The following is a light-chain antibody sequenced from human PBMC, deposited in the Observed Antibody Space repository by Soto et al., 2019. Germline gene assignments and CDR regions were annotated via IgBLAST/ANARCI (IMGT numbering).Light chain of an antibody. CDR1: QTVTTSQ. CDR2: AAS. CDR3: QQYGSAPFT. J-gene: IGKJ4*01. Sequence: EVVLTQSPGTLSLSPGERATLSCRPSQTVTTSQLTWFQQKPGQAPRLLIYAASIRAAGIPDRFSGSGSGTDFTLTISRLEPEDFAVYYCQQYGSAPFTFGGGTKVDI. V-gene: IGKV3-20*01.